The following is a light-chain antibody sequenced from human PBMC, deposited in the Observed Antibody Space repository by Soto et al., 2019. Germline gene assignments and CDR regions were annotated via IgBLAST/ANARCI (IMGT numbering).Light chain of an antibody. CDR2: GAS. CDR3: QQYGSSLRT. V-gene: IGKV3-20*01. J-gene: IGKJ3*01. CDR1: QSVSSSY. Sequence: EIVLTQSPGTLSLSPGERATLSCRASQSVSSSYLAWYQQKPGQAPRLLIYGASSRATGIPDRFSGSGSGTDFTLTISRLEPEDFAVYYCQQYGSSLRTFGPGTKVDIK.